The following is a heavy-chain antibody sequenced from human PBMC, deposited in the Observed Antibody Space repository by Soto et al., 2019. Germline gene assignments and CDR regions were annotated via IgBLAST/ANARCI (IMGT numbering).Heavy chain of an antibody. V-gene: IGHV1-46*01. Sequence: QVQLVQSGAELKKPGASVKVSCKASGDTFTFTNYYMYWVRQAPGQGLEWMAIINPRGGTTIYAQKFQGRVTMTRDTSTSTVYVELSSLRSEDTAVYYCATRRVNSGYGSIGDYDSWGQGTLVTVSS. CDR1: GDTFTFTNYY. D-gene: IGHD5-12*01. J-gene: IGHJ4*02. CDR3: ATRRVNSGYGSIGDYDS. CDR2: INPRGGTT.